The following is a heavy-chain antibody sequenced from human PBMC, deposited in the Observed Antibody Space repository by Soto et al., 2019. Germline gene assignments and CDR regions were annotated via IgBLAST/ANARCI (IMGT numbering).Heavy chain of an antibody. J-gene: IGHJ4*02. V-gene: IGHV1-3*01. D-gene: IGHD6-13*01. CDR1: GYTFTSYA. Sequence: ASVKVSCKASGYTFTSYAMHWVRQAPGQRLEWMGIINASSGNTKYAQKFQGRVTITRDTSTRTVYMELSSLRFDDTAVYYCARDLAAGDYWGQGTLVTVSS. CDR2: INASSGNT. CDR3: ARDLAAGDY.